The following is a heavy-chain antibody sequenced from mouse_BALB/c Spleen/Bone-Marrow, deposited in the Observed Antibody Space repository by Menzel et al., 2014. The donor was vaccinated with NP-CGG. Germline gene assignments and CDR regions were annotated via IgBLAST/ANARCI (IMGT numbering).Heavy chain of an antibody. CDR2: IDPENGDT. Sequence: EVQLQQSGAELVRSGASVKLSCTASGFNIKDYYMHWVKQRPEQGLEWIGWIDPENGDTEYALKFQGKATMTADTSSNIAYMQISSLTSEDTAVYYCNGNYYAMDYWGQGTSVTVSS. D-gene: IGHD2-1*01. CDR1: GFNIKDYY. J-gene: IGHJ4*01. CDR3: NGNYYAMDY. V-gene: IGHV14-4*02.